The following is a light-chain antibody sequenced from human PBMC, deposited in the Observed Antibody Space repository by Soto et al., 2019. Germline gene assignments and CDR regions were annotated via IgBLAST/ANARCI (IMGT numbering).Light chain of an antibody. CDR2: GAS. Sequence: EIVLTQSPGTLSLSPGEGATLSCRASQSVSSSYIAWYQQRPGQTPSLLIYGASTRATGITDRFSGSGSGTHFTLTISRLEPGDFAVYYCQHFGGTTFTVGQGTRLEIK. CDR1: QSVSSSY. CDR3: QHFGGTTFT. J-gene: IGKJ5*01. V-gene: IGKV3-20*01.